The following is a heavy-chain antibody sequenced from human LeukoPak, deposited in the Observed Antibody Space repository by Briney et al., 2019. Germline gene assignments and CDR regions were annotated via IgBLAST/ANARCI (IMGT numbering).Heavy chain of an antibody. CDR1: GYTFTGYY. D-gene: IGHD3-10*01. V-gene: IGHV1-2*02. J-gene: IGHJ6*03. CDR3: ARCIDYYGSGSYIFYYYYYMDV. CDR2: INPNSGSI. Sequence: ASVKVSCKASGYTFTGYYMHWVRQAPGQGLEWMGWINPNSGSINYAEKFQGRVTMTRDTSISTAYMELSRLRSDDTAVYYCARCIDYYGSGSYIFYYYYYMDVWGKGTTVTISS.